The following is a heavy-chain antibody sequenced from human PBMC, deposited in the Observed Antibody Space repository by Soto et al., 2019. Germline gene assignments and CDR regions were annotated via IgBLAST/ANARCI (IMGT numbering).Heavy chain of an antibody. CDR2: IYYSGST. Sequence: ASETLSLTCTVSGGSISSYYWSWIRQPPGKGLEWIGYIYYSGSTNYNPSLKSRVTISVDTSKNQFSLKLSSVTAADTAVYYCARVSKGLREEWLPDYYYYMDVWGKGTTVTVSS. V-gene: IGHV4-59*01. CDR3: ARVSKGLREEWLPDYYYYMDV. J-gene: IGHJ6*03. D-gene: IGHD3-3*01. CDR1: GGSISSYY.